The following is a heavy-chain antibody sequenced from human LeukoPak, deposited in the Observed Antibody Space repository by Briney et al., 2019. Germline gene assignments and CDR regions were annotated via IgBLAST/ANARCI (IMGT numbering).Heavy chain of an antibody. V-gene: IGHV4-39*07. J-gene: IGHJ4*02. CDR1: GASIISDTYY. CDR3: ARNFYASSGYYLDDFYFDF. Sequence: SETLSLTCTVSGASIISDTYYWGWIRQPPGKGLVWIGSIYYSGSTYYSPSLKSLVTMSVDTSTNQFSLKLISVNAADTALYYCARNFYASSGYYLDDFYFDFWGQGTLVTVSS. D-gene: IGHD3-22*01. CDR2: IYYSGST.